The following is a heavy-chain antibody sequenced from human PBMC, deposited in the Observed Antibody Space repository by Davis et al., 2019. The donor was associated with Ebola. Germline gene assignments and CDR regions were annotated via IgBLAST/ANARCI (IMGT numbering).Heavy chain of an antibody. CDR1: GGSISTYY. J-gene: IGHJ6*04. CDR3: AGDRGRGVYYYYGMDV. CDR2: IYYSGST. D-gene: IGHD1-26*01. V-gene: IGHV4-59*01. Sequence: MPSETLSLTCTVSGGSISTYYWNWIRQPPGKGLEWIGYIYYSGSTNYNPSLKSRVTISVDTSKNQFSLKLNSVTAADTAVYYCAGDRGRGVYYYYGMDVWGKGTTVTVSS.